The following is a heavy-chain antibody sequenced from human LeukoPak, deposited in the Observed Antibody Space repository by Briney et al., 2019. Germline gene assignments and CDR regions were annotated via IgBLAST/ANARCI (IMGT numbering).Heavy chain of an antibody. CDR3: ARAALGYSSSWYVGYFQH. Sequence: GGSLRPSCAASGFTFSSYSMNWVRQAPGKGLEWVSSISSSSSYIYYADSVKGRFTISRDNAKNSLYLQMNSLRAEDTAVYYCARAALGYSSSWYVGYFQHWGQGTLVTVSS. V-gene: IGHV3-21*01. D-gene: IGHD6-13*01. J-gene: IGHJ1*01. CDR2: ISSSSSYI. CDR1: GFTFSSYS.